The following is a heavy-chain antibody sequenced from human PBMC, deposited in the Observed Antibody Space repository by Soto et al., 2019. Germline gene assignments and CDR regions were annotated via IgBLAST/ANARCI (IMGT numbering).Heavy chain of an antibody. CDR2: IFHSGTT. D-gene: IGHD6-13*01. Sequence: QLQLQEAGSGLVKPSQTLSLTCAVSGDSISSGGNSWNWIRQPPGKGLEWVGYIFHSGTTYYNPSLKSRVNISLDRSKNQFSLKLTSVTAADTAVYYCARDKWRAGAGGFYGMDVWGQGTTVTVSS. CDR1: GDSISSGGNS. V-gene: IGHV4-30-2*01. J-gene: IGHJ6*02. CDR3: ARDKWRAGAGGFYGMDV.